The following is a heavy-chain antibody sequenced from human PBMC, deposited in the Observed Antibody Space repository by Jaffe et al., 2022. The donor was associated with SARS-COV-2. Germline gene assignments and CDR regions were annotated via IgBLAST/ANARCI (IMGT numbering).Heavy chain of an antibody. D-gene: IGHD2-8*01. CDR2: ISYDGSNK. J-gene: IGHJ6*02. CDR1: GFTFSSYA. V-gene: IGHV3-30-3*01. CDR3: AREVCTNGVCYYYYYGMDV. Sequence: QVQLVESGGGVVQPGRSLRLSCAASGFTFSSYAMHWVRQAPGKGLEWVAVISYDGSNKYYADSVKGRFTISRDNSKNTLYLQMNSLRAEDTAVYYCAREVCTNGVCYYYYYGMDVWGQGTTVTVSS.